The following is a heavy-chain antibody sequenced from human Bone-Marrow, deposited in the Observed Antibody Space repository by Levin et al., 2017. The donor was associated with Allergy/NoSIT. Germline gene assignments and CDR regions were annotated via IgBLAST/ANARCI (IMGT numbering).Heavy chain of an antibody. CDR3: ARRLITMVQGVTYNWFDP. CDR1: GFTFSDYY. CDR2: ISSSSSYT. J-gene: IGHJ5*02. Sequence: GESLKISCAASGFTFSDYYMSWIRQAPGKGLEWVSYISSSSSYTNYADSVKGRFTISRDNAKNSLYLQMNSLRAEDTAVYYCARRLITMVQGVTYNWFDPWGQGTLVTVSS. V-gene: IGHV3-11*06. D-gene: IGHD3-10*01.